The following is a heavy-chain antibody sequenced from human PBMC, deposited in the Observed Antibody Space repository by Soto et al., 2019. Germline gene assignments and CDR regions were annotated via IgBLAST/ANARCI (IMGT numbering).Heavy chain of an antibody. Sequence: GSLRLSCVASGFVFKNYEMNWFRQCPGKGLEWISYISNSGNTIYVADSMRGRFTISRDNAKNSLFLQMNSLRADDTAVYYCARDIDNRDYYYGLDVWGQGTTVTVSS. D-gene: IGHD1-20*01. CDR2: ISNSGNTI. J-gene: IGHJ6*02. V-gene: IGHV3-48*03. CDR3: ARDIDNRDYYYGLDV. CDR1: GFVFKNYE.